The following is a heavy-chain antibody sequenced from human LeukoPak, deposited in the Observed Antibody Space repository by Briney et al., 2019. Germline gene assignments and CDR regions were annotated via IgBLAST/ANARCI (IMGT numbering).Heavy chain of an antibody. CDR2: INHSGRT. Sequence: PSETLSLTCAVYGGSFSGYYWSWIRQPPGKGLEWIGEINHSGRTNYNPSLTSRVTISVDTSKNQFSLKLSSVTAADTAVYYCARVGHRYYYDSSGYYRDYWGQGTLVTVSS. J-gene: IGHJ4*02. D-gene: IGHD3-22*01. V-gene: IGHV4-34*01. CDR3: ARVGHRYYYDSSGYYRDY. CDR1: GGSFSGYY.